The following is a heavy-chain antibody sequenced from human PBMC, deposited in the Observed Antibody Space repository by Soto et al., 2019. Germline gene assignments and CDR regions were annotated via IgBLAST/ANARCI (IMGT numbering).Heavy chain of an antibody. CDR1: GGSISSYY. CDR2: IYYSGST. V-gene: IGHV4-59*01. D-gene: IGHD6-13*01. Sequence: PSETLSLTCTVSGGSISSYYWSWIRQPPGKGLEWIGYIYYSGSTNYNPSLKSRVTISVDTSKNQFSLKLSSVTAADTAVYYCARAFGQQLVLGSSHYYYGMDVWGQGTTVTVSS. CDR3: ARAFGQQLVLGSSHYYYGMDV. J-gene: IGHJ6*02.